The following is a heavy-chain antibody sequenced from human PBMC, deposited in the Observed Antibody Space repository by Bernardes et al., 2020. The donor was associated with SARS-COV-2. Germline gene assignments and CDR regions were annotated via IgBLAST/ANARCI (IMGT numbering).Heavy chain of an antibody. D-gene: IGHD6-19*01. CDR3: ARADFSGWDPDYGLDV. Sequence: GGSLRLSCIASGSTFNSHAMHWVRQAPGKGLQYVAGISSGGVSTTYADSVKGRVTISRDNFKNTLYLQMGSLRPEDTAVYYCARADFSGWDPDYGLDVWGQGTTVTVSS. V-gene: IGHV3-64*02. CDR2: ISSGGVST. J-gene: IGHJ6*02. CDR1: GSTFNSHA.